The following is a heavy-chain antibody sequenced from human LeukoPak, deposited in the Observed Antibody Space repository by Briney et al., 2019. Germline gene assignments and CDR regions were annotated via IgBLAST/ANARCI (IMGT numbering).Heavy chain of an antibody. Sequence: SETLSLTCTVSGGSISSGGYYWSWIRQHPGKGLEWIGYIYYSGSTYYNPSLKSRVTISVDTSKNQFPLKLSSVTAADTAVYYCARDLFPWRGMDVWGQGTTVTVSS. D-gene: IGHD3-3*01. CDR1: GGSISSGGYY. J-gene: IGHJ6*02. V-gene: IGHV4-31*03. CDR2: IYYSGST. CDR3: ARDLFPWRGMDV.